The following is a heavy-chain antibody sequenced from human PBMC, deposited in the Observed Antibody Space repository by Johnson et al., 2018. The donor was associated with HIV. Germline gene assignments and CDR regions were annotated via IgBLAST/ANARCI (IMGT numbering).Heavy chain of an antibody. CDR1: GFTVSSNE. CDR2: INIDGSSI. CDR3: ARVSVVGAQAFDN. V-gene: IGHV3-74*02. Sequence: VQLVESRGVLVQPGGSLRLYCAASGFTVSSNEMHWVRQAPGKGLVWVSRINIDGSSISYADSVKGRFTISRDNAKNTLYLQMNSLRAEDTAVYYCARVSVVGAQAFDNWGQGTMVTVSS. D-gene: IGHD1-26*01. J-gene: IGHJ3*02.